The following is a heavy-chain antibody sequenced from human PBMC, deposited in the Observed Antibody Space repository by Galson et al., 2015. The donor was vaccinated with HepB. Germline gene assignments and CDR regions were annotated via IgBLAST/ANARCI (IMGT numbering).Heavy chain of an antibody. D-gene: IGHD6-6*01. V-gene: IGHV1-18*04. CDR3: ARARYSTSPPDY. CDR2: ISAYNGNT. CDR1: DYTFTNFG. J-gene: IGHJ4*02. Sequence: KVSCKASDYTFTNFGISWVRQAPGQGLEWMGWISAYNGNTNYAQNFQGRLTMTTDTSTSTAYMVLRSLRSDDTAVYYCARARYSTSPPDYWGQGTLVTVSS.